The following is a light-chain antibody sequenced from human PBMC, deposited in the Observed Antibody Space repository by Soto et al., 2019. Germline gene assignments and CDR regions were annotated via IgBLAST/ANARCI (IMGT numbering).Light chain of an antibody. Sequence: QSVLTQPASVSGSPGQSITISCTGTSSDVGAYNYVSWYQQHPGKAPKLMIYEVINRPSGVSNRFSGSKSGNTASLTISGLQAQDEADYYCGSYTSASPLVFGSGTNVTVL. CDR3: GSYTSASPLV. CDR1: SSDVGAYNY. J-gene: IGLJ1*01. V-gene: IGLV2-14*01. CDR2: EVI.